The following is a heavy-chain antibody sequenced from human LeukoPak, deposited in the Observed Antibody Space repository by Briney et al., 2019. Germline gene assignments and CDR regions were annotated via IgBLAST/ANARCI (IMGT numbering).Heavy chain of an antibody. Sequence: GGSLRLSCAPSRFTVSSNYMSWVRPAPPKGREWVSVIYSGGSTYYADSVKGRFTISRDNSKNTLYLQMNSLRAEDTAVYYCAKSKGSPIMASDYWGQGTLVTVSS. D-gene: IGHD5-24*01. CDR2: IYSGGST. V-gene: IGHV3-66*01. CDR3: AKSKGSPIMASDY. J-gene: IGHJ4*02. CDR1: RFTVSSNY.